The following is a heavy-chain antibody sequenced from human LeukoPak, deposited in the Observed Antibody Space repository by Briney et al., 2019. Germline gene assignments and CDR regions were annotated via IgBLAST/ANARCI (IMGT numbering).Heavy chain of an antibody. J-gene: IGHJ6*02. Sequence: GGSLRLSCAASGFTFSSYWMSWVRQAPGKGLEWVANIKQDGSEKYYVDSVEGRFTISRDNAKNSLYLQMNSLRAEDTAVYYCARDSRYCSSTSCYLLSYYYYGMDVWGQGTTVTVSS. CDR1: GFTFSSYW. CDR3: ARDSRYCSSTSCYLLSYYYYGMDV. D-gene: IGHD2-2*01. V-gene: IGHV3-7*01. CDR2: IKQDGSEK.